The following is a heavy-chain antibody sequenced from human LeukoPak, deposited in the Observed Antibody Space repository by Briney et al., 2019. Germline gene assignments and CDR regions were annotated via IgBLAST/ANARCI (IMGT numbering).Heavy chain of an antibody. CDR2: RKQDGSEK. V-gene: IGHV3-7*01. CDR3: ARDWNTIFGVVIKYWFDP. Sequence: PGGSLRLSCAASGFTFSSYWMSLVRQAPGKGLEWVANRKQDGSEKYYVDSVKGRFTISRDNAKNSLYLQMNSLRAEDTAVYYCARDWNTIFGVVIKYWFDPWGQGTLVTVSS. J-gene: IGHJ5*02. D-gene: IGHD3-3*01. CDR1: GFTFSSYW.